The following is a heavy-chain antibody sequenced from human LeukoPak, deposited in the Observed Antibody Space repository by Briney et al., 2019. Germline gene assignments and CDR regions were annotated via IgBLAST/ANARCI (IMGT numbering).Heavy chain of an antibody. CDR2: IKSKTDGGTT. Sequence: PGGSLRLSCAASGFTFSNAWMSWVRQAPGKGLEWVGRIKSKTDGGTTDYAAPVKGRFTISRDDSKNTLYLQMNSLKTEDTAVYYCTTRAARRLGTLIWGQGTLVTVSS. CDR1: GFTFSNAW. CDR3: TTRAARRLGTLI. V-gene: IGHV3-15*01. J-gene: IGHJ4*02. D-gene: IGHD6-6*01.